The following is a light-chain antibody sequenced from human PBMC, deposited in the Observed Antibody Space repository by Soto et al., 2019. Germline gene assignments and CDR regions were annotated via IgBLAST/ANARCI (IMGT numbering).Light chain of an antibody. CDR2: DVT. J-gene: IGLJ7*01. Sequence: QSALTQPASVCGSPGQSITISCTGTSSDVGGYNYVSWYQQHPGKAPKLMIFDVTNRPSGDSNRFSGSKSGNSASLTISGLQAEDEADYYCTSYTSSNTWVFGGGTQLTVL. CDR1: SSDVGGYNY. V-gene: IGLV2-14*03. CDR3: TSYTSSNTWV.